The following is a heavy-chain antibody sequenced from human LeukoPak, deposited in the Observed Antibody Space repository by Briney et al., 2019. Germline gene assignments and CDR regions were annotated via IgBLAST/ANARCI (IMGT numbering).Heavy chain of an antibody. J-gene: IGHJ4*02. CDR2: IKTDGSIT. CDR3: ARDGDAPMTDFHY. D-gene: IGHD2-21*02. Sequence: GGSLRLSCAASELTFSSYWMCWVRQDPGKGLAWVSCIKTDGSITAYAGSVKGRFTISRDNAKNTLYLQMNSLRADDTAVYYCARDGDAPMTDFHYWGQGTLVTVSS. CDR1: ELTFSSYW. V-gene: IGHV3-74*01.